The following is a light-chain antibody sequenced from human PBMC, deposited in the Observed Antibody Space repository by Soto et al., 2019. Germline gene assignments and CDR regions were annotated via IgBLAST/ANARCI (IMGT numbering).Light chain of an antibody. V-gene: IGKV1-9*01. Sequence: TQLTQSPSFLSASVGDRVTITCRASQDVSRSVGWYQQKPGKAPELLISAASTLHSGVPSRFSGSGSGTDFTLTISSLQPEDFATYYCQQLWTYPLTFGGGTKVDIK. J-gene: IGKJ4*01. CDR2: AAS. CDR3: QQLWTYPLT. CDR1: QDVSRS.